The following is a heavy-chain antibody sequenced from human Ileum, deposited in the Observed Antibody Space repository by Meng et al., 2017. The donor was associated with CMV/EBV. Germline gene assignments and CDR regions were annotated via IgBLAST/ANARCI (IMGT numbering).Heavy chain of an antibody. CDR2: ISHGGIT. Sequence: QVLLQQWGPGLLNPSGTRSLTCAVYGGSLSPYYLTWIRQIPGKGLEWIGEISHGGITNYNPSLKSRVSLSIDTSKNQFSLKLSSVTAADTAVYYCGMERVNWGQGMLVTVSS. CDR3: GMERVN. CDR1: GGSLSPYY. V-gene: IGHV4-34*01. D-gene: IGHD1-1*01. J-gene: IGHJ4*02.